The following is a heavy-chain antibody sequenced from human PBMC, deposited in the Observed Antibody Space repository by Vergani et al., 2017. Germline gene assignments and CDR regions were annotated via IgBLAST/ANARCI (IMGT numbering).Heavy chain of an antibody. D-gene: IGHD3-10*01. CDR1: GFTVSSNS. J-gene: IGHJ4*02. Sequence: VQLVESGGGVVQPGRSLRLSCAASGFTVSSNSMSWVRQAPGKGLEWVSVIYSGGRPYYADSVKGRFTISRDNSKNTLYLQMNSLIAEDTAVYYCARAAPYYGSGSYSDYWGQGTLVTVSS. CDR3: ARAAPYYGSGSYSDY. CDR2: IYSGGRP. V-gene: IGHV3-66*02.